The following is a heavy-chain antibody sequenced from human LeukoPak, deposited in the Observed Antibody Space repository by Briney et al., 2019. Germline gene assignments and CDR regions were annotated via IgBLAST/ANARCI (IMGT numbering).Heavy chain of an antibody. CDR3: ARQRDAFDI. CDR1: GGSITSDY. V-gene: IGHV4-59*08. J-gene: IGHJ3*02. CDR2: TYDSGST. Sequence: SETLSLTCSVSGGSITSDYWSWIRQSPGKGLEWIGFTYDSGSTNYNPSLKSRVTISADTSKNQFSLKLSSVTAADTAVYYCARQRDAFDIWGQGTMVTVSS.